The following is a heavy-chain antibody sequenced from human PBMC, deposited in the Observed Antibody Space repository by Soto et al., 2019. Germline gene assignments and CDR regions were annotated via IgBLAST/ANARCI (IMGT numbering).Heavy chain of an antibody. CDR2: IYYSGTT. V-gene: IGHV4-61*03. D-gene: IGHD2-8*02. J-gene: IGHJ5*01. CDR3: ARTGMFCTGAGCLLRCFDF. CDR1: GGSISTNTYY. Sequence: PSETLSLTCTVSGGSISTNTYYWSWIRQPPGKGLEWIGSIYYSGTTLYHPSLKSRVTISVDTSKNHLSLRLTSVTAADTALYYCARTGMFCTGAGCLLRCFDFSCPGILLTL.